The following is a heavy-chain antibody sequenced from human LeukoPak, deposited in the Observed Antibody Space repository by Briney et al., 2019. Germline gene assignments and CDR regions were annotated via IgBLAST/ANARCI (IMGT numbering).Heavy chain of an antibody. CDR2: INSDGSST. J-gene: IGHJ6*03. CDR3: ARGGFCSGGSCPVDYYYYMDV. V-gene: IGHV3-74*01. CDR1: GFTFSNYW. D-gene: IGHD2-15*01. Sequence: RSGGSLRLSCAASGFTFSNYWMHWVRQAPGKGLVWVSRINSDGSSTSYADSVKGRFTISRDNAKNTLYLQLNSLRAEDTAVYYCARGGFCSGGSCPVDYYYYMDVWGKGTTVTVSS.